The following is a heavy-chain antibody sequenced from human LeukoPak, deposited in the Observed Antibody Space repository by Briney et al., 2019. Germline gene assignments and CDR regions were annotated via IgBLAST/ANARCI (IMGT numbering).Heavy chain of an antibody. J-gene: IGHJ3*02. CDR1: GFTFSNFA. CDR3: AKDGSGTYPDAFDM. D-gene: IGHD1-26*01. CDR2: IRISGGDT. Sequence: GGSLRLSCAASGFTFSNFAMTWVRQAPGKGLEWVSGIRISGGDTYYADPVKGRFTISRDNSKNTLYLQMNSLRAEDTAVYYCAKDGSGTYPDAFDMWGQGTMVTVSS. V-gene: IGHV3-23*01.